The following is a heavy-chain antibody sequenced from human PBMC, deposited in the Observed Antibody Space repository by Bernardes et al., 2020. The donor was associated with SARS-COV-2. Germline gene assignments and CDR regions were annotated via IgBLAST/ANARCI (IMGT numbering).Heavy chain of an antibody. Sequence: ASMKVSCKASGYTFTDYYIHWVRQAPGQGLEWMGWINPKSGGTNYAQKFQGRVTMTRDTSSSTAYMELNWLRFDDTAVYYCASRHSSFAFYGLDVWGQGTTVIVSS. V-gene: IGHV1-2*02. J-gene: IGHJ6*02. CDR2: INPKSGGT. CDR3: ASRHSSFAFYGLDV. CDR1: GYTFTDYY. D-gene: IGHD6-6*01.